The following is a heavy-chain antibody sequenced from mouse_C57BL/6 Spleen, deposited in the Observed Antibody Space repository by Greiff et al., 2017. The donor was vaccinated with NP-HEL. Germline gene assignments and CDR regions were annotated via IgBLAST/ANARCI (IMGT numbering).Heavy chain of an antibody. CDR3: ARGISSYWYFDV. CDR2: IYPGDGDT. D-gene: IGHD6-2*01. J-gene: IGHJ1*03. Sequence: VQRVESGPELVKPGASVKISCKASGYAFSSSWMNWVKQRPGKGLEWIGRIYPGDGDTNYNGKFKGKATLTADKSSSTAYMQLSSLTSEDSAVYFCARGISSYWYFDVWGTGTTVTVSS. CDR1: GYAFSSSW. V-gene: IGHV1-82*01.